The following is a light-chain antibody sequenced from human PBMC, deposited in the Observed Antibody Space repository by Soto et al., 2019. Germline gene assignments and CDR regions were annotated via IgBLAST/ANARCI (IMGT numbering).Light chain of an antibody. CDR2: SNN. CDR3: AAWDDSLNGWV. Sequence: QSVLTQPPSASGTPGQRVTISCSGSSSNIGSNTVNWYQQLPGTDPKLLIYSNNQRPSGGPDRFSGSKSGTSASLATSGLQSDDEADYYCAAWDDSLNGWVFGGGTKLTVL. J-gene: IGLJ3*02. V-gene: IGLV1-44*01. CDR1: SSNIGSNT.